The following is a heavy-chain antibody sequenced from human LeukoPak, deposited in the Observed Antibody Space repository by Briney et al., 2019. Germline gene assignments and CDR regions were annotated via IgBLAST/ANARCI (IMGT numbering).Heavy chain of an antibody. J-gene: IGHJ5*02. CDR1: GYTFTGYY. Sequence: GASVKVSCKASGYTFTGYYMHWVRQAPGQGLEWMGWISAYNGNTNYAQKLQGRVTMTTDTSTSTAYMELRSLRSDDTAVYYCARVRAPTGRHLPEYNWFDPWGQGTLVTVSS. D-gene: IGHD1-14*01. CDR3: ARVRAPTGRHLPEYNWFDP. V-gene: IGHV1-18*04. CDR2: ISAYNGNT.